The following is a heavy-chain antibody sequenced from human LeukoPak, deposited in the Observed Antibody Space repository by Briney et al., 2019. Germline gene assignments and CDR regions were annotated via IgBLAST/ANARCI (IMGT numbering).Heavy chain of an antibody. J-gene: IGHJ4*02. CDR3: ARPSPPGDGYNPPDH. CDR2: ISHDGRTK. V-gene: IGHV3-30*04. D-gene: IGHD5-24*01. CDR1: GFNFDNFA. Sequence: PGKSLTLSCVVSGFNFDNFAMHWVRQPLGKGLEWVAVISHDGRTKYYADSMKGRITISRDNSKNTLFLQMNNLRSGDTAVYFCARPSPPGDGYNPPDHWGQGTLVTVSS.